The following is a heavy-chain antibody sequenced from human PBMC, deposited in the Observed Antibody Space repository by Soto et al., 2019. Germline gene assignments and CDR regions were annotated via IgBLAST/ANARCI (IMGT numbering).Heavy chain of an antibody. CDR2: IWYDGSNK. D-gene: IGHD4-4*01. CDR3: AREEIKTVTTNWYYYYGMDV. CDR1: GFTFSSYG. J-gene: IGHJ6*02. Sequence: GGSLRLSCAASGFTFSSYGMHWVRQAPGKGLEWAAVIWYDGSNKYYADSVKGRFTISRDNSKNTLYLQMNSLRAEDTAVYYCAREEIKTVTTNWYYYYGMDVWGQGTTVTVSS. V-gene: IGHV3-33*01.